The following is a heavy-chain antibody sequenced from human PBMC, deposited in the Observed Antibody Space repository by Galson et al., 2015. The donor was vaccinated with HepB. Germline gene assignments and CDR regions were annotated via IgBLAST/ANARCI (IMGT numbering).Heavy chain of an antibody. CDR3: AKDLAAGPYYYGMDV. CDR2: ISYDGSNK. J-gene: IGHJ6*02. Sequence: SLRLSCAASGFTFSSYGMHWVRQAPGKGLEWVAVISYDGSNKYYADSVKGRFTISRDNSKNTLYLQMNGLRAEDTAVYYCAKDLAAGPYYYGMDVWGQGTTVTVSS. D-gene: IGHD6-13*01. CDR1: GFTFSSYG. V-gene: IGHV3-30*18.